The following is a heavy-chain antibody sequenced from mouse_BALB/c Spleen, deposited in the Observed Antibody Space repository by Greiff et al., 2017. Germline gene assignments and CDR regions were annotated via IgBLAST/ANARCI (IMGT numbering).Heavy chain of an antibody. D-gene: IGHD1-2*01. V-gene: IGHV6-6*02. CDR2: IRLKSNNYAT. CDR3: TSTATAFAY. J-gene: IGHJ3*01. CDR1: GFTFSNYW. Sequence: EVQLVESGGGLVQPGGSMKLSCVASGFTFSNYWMNWVRQSPEKGLEWVAEIRLKSNNYATHYAESVKGRFTISRDDSKSSVYLQMNNLRAEDTGIYHCTSTATAFAYWGQGTLVTVSA.